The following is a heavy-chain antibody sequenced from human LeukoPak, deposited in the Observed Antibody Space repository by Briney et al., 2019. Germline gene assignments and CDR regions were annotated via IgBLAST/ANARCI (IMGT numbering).Heavy chain of an antibody. V-gene: IGHV3-23*01. CDR3: AKGNGYSYGRYYFDY. Sequence: PGGSLRLSCAASGFTFSSYAMGWVRQAPGKGLEWVSAITASGDNTYYAHSVKGRLTISRDNSKNTLYMQMNSLRAEDTAVYYCAKGNGYSYGRYYFDYWGQXXLXTVS. D-gene: IGHD5-18*01. CDR1: GFTFSSYA. CDR2: ITASGDNT. J-gene: IGHJ4*02.